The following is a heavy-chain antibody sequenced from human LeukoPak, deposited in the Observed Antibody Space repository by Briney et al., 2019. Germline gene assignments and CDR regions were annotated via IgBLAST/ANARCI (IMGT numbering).Heavy chain of an antibody. V-gene: IGHV4-4*07. D-gene: IGHD3-10*01. Sequence: PSETLSLTCTVSGGSISSYYWSWIRQPVGKGLEWIGRIYTSGSTNYNPSLKSRVTMSVDASKNQFSLKLSSVTAADTAVYYCARGRREWFGELNFDYWGQGTLVTVSS. CDR2: IYTSGST. CDR1: GGSISSYY. J-gene: IGHJ4*02. CDR3: ARGRREWFGELNFDY.